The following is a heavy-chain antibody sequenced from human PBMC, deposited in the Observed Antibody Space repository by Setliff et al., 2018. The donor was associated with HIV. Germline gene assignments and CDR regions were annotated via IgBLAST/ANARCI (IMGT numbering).Heavy chain of an antibody. Sequence: GGSLRLSCAASGFSFSNFAMNWVRQAPGKGLEWVAKIKQDGSEKYYVESVKGRFTISRDNANNSLYLQMNSLRAEDTAVYYCARGARGYSYGWGQGTLVTVSS. CDR3: ARGARGYSYG. V-gene: IGHV3-7*01. J-gene: IGHJ4*02. CDR1: GFSFSNFA. CDR2: IKQDGSEK. D-gene: IGHD5-18*01.